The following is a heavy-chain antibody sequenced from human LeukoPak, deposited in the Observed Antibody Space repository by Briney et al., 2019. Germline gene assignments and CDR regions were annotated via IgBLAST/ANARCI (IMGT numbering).Heavy chain of an antibody. CDR2: ISSSSSYI. CDR1: GFTFSSYS. CDR3: ARDWRGYSYAFDI. J-gene: IGHJ3*02. Sequence: GGSLRLSCAASGFTFSSYSMNWVRQAPGKGLEWVSSISSSSSYIYYADSVEGRFTISRDNAKNSLYLQMNSLRAEDTAVYYCARDWRGYSYAFDIWGQGTMVTVSS. V-gene: IGHV3-21*01. D-gene: IGHD5-18*01.